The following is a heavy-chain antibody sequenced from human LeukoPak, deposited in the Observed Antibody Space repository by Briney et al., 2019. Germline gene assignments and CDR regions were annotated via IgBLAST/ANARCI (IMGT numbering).Heavy chain of an antibody. J-gene: IGHJ5*02. CDR2: ISGSGGST. V-gene: IGHV3-23*01. Sequence: PGGSLRLSCAASGSTFSSYAMSWVRQAPGKGLEWVSAISGSGGSTYYADSVKGRFTISRDNSKNTLYLQMNSLRAEDTAVYYCAKDPDSSGYFENWFDPWGQGTLVTVSS. CDR3: AKDPDSSGYFENWFDP. CDR1: GSTFSSYA. D-gene: IGHD3-22*01.